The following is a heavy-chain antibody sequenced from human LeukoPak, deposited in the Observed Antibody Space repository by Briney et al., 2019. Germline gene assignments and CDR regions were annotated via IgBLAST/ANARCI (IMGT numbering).Heavy chain of an antibody. CDR3: ARDLAIGRGIYAHAEYFQH. J-gene: IGHJ1*01. Sequence: GASVKVSCKASGYTFTSYGISWVRQAPGQGLEWMGWISAYNGNTNYAQKLQGRVTMTTDTSTSTAYMELRSLRSDDTAVYYCARDLAIGRGIYAHAEYFQHWGQGTLVTVSS. V-gene: IGHV1-18*01. D-gene: IGHD3-16*01. CDR1: GYTFTSYG. CDR2: ISAYNGNT.